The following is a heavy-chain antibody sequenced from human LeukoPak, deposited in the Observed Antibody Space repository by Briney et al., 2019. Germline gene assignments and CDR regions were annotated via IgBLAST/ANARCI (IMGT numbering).Heavy chain of an antibody. V-gene: IGHV3-48*04. CDR3: ARVDGYSYGSTKDV. Sequence: PGGSLRLSCAASGFTFSSYSMNWVRQAPGKGLEWVSYISSSSSTIYYADSVKGRFTISRDNAKNLLYLQMNSLRAEDTAVYYCARVDGYSYGSTKDVWGQGTTVTVSS. CDR2: ISSSSSTI. CDR1: GFTFSSYS. J-gene: IGHJ6*02. D-gene: IGHD5-18*01.